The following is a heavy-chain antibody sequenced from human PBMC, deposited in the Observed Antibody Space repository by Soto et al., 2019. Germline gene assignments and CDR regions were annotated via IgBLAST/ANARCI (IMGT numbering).Heavy chain of an antibody. D-gene: IGHD6-13*01. J-gene: IGHJ2*01. CDR2: IIPIFGTA. V-gene: IGHV1-69*01. CDR3: ARSESEQAPPWYFDL. CDR1: GGTFSSYA. Sequence: QVQLVQSGAEVKKPGSSVKVSCKASGGTFSSYAISWVRQAPGQGLEWMGGIIPIFGTANYAQKFQGRVTITADESTSTAYMELSSLRSEDTTVYYCARSESEQAPPWYFDLWGRGTLVTVSS.